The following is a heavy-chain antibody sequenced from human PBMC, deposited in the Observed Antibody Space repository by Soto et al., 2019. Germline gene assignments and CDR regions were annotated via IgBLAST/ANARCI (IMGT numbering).Heavy chain of an antibody. CDR2: IIPILGIA. D-gene: IGHD3-10*01. CDR3: ARTPPVYYGSGSYYGYFDY. V-gene: IGHV1-69*02. J-gene: IGHJ4*02. Sequence: SVKVSCKASGGTFSSYTISWVRQAPGQGLEWMGRIIPILGIANYAQKFQGRVTITADKSTSTAYMELSSLRSEDTAVYYCARTPPVYYGSGSYYGYFDYWGQGTLVTVSS. CDR1: GGTFSSYT.